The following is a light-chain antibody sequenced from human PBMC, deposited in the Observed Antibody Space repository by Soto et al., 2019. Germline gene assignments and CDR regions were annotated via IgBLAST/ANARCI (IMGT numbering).Light chain of an antibody. Sequence: QSVLTQPASVSGSPGQSITISCTGTSFDVDDYNSVSWYQQPPGKAPKLIIYEVNNRPSGVSNRFSGSHSHNTASLTISGLQAEDEADYYCSLYTTSSTPSYVFGTGTKVTVL. CDR1: SFDVDDYNS. J-gene: IGLJ1*01. CDR2: EVN. CDR3: SLYTTSSTPSYV. V-gene: IGLV2-14*01.